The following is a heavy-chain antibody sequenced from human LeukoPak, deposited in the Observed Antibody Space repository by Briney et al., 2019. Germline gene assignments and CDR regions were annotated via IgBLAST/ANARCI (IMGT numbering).Heavy chain of an antibody. CDR1: GFTFSSYS. CDR3: ARDRSTLGYDI. J-gene: IGHJ3*02. CDR2: ISSSSSTI. V-gene: IGHV3-48*01. D-gene: IGHD3-16*01. Sequence: PGGSLRLSCAASGFTFSSYSMNWVRQAPGKGPEWVSYISSSSSTIYYADSVKGRFTISRDNAKNSLYLQMNSLRAEDTAVYYCARDRSTLGYDIWGQGTMVTVSS.